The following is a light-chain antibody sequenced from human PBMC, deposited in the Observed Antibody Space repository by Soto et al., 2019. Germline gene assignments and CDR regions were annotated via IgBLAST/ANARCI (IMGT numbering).Light chain of an antibody. J-gene: IGLJ2*01. CDR1: SSDVGGYNY. Sequence: QSALTQPASVSGSPGQSITISCTGTSSDVGGYNYVSWYQQYPGKAPKVMTYEVTNRPSGVSNRFSGSKSGNTASLTISGLQAEDEADYYCISYTSSNTLIFGGGTKVTVL. V-gene: IGLV2-14*01. CDR2: EVT. CDR3: ISYTSSNTLI.